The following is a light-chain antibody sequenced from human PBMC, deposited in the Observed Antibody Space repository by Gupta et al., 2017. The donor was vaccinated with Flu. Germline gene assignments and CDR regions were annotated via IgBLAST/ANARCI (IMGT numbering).Light chain of an antibody. CDR2: DAS. J-gene: IGKJ3*01. CDR3: QQRSNWPRRFT. CDR1: QSVSSY. Sequence: EIVFTQSPATLSLSPGERATLSCRASQSVSSYLAWYQQKPGQAPRLLIYDASNRATGIPARFSGSGSGTDFTLTISSLEPEDFAVYYCQQRSNWPRRFTFGPGTKVDIK. V-gene: IGKV3-11*01.